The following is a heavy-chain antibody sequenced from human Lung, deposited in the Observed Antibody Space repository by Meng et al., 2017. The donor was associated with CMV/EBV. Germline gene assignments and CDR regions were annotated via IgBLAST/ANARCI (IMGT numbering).Heavy chain of an antibody. Sequence: QVVVRGPGPAPLNPSETLSLPGAVSGDSITNHNWWALVRQPPGEGLEWIGEIPHRGSSAYNPSLKSRVSMSIDKSKNQFSLKLTSVTAADTAVYHCLRRSGGSVWGQGTLVTVSS. J-gene: IGHJ1*01. CDR1: GDSITNHNW. D-gene: IGHD3-10*01. V-gene: IGHV4-4*02. CDR2: IPHRGSS. CDR3: LRRSGGSV.